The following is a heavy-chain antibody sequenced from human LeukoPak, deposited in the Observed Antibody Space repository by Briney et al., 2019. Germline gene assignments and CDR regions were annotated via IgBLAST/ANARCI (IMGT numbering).Heavy chain of an antibody. V-gene: IGHV4-39*01. CDR2: IYYSGST. CDR3: ARHLTRPGYNSGWYRWVGGPVHPSFDY. D-gene: IGHD6-19*01. J-gene: IGHJ4*02. Sequence: SETLSLTCSVSGGSISSGSYYWSWIRQPAGKGLEWIGSIYYSGSTYYNPSLKSRVTISVDTSKNQFSLKPSSVTAADTAVYYCARHLTRPGYNSGWYRWVGGPVHPSFDYWGQGTLVTVSS. CDR1: GGSISSGSYY.